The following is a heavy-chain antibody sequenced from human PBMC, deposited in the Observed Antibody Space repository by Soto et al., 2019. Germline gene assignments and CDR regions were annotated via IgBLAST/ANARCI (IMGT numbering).Heavy chain of an antibody. CDR3: ARGSVLWRQTKFDY. D-gene: IGHD3-10*01. CDR1: GCTISSYGFY. V-gene: IGHV4-31*03. Sequence: PAGSLTLSCTVSGCTISSYGFYWGRLGQDPGKGLEWIGYSYDSGSTDNNPSLNSRVNITIDTYKNQYTLKLSSVTAADTAVDYYARGSVLWRQTKFDYWGQGTLVTVSS. J-gene: IGHJ4*02. CDR2: SYDSGST.